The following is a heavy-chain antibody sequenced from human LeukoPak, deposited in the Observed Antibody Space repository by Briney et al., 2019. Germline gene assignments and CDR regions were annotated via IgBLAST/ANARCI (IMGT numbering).Heavy chain of an antibody. CDR3: ARVTSGYSSSWYVDY. Sequence: RIYPRGSTNYNPSRKSRVTISVDTSKNQFSLKLSSVTAADTAVYYCARVTSGYSSSWYVDYWGQGTLVTVSS. J-gene: IGHJ4*02. CDR2: IYPRGST. D-gene: IGHD6-13*01. V-gene: IGHV4-4*07.